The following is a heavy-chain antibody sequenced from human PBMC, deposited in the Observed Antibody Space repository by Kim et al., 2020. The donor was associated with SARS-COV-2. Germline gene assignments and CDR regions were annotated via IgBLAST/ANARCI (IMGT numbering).Heavy chain of an antibody. Sequence: SETLSLTCAVYGGSFSGYYWSWIRQPPGKGLEWIGEINHSGSTNYNPSLKSRVTISVDTSKNQFSLKLSSVTAADTAVYYCARGRNNWKRSGRVIDYWGQGTLVTVSS. CDR3: ARGRNNWKRSGRVIDY. V-gene: IGHV4-34*01. D-gene: IGHD1-20*01. J-gene: IGHJ4*02. CDR2: INHSGST. CDR1: GGSFSGYY.